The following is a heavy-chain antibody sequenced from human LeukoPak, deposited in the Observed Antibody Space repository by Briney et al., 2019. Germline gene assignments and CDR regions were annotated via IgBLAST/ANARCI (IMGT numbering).Heavy chain of an antibody. CDR1: GSSFTSYW. J-gene: IGHJ4*02. CDR2: IHPGDSDT. D-gene: IGHD3-16*01. V-gene: IGHV5-51*01. CDR3: ARRDGGVTGSDY. Sequence: GESLKISSKGSGSSFTSYWIGWVRQLPGKGLEWMGIIHPGDSDTRYSPSFQGQVTVSADKSISTSYLQWSSLKASDTAMYYCARRDGGVTGSDYWGQGTLVTVSS.